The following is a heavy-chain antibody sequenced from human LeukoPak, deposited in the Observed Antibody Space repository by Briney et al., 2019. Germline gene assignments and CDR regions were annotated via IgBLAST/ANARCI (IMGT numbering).Heavy chain of an antibody. CDR2: IHKNAIT. J-gene: IGHJ6*03. V-gene: IGHV3-53*01. Sequence: PGGSLRLSCAASGFTVSSNYMTWVRQAPGKGLEWVSVIHKNAITHYADIVKGRFTISRDNSKSMLYLQMNSLRAEDTAVYYCARSLRVRGVPDYMDVWGKGTTVIISS. CDR3: ARSLRVRGVPDYMDV. CDR1: GFTVSSNY. D-gene: IGHD3-10*02.